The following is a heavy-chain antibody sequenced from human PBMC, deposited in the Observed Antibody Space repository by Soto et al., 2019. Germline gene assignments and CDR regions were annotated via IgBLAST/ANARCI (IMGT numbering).Heavy chain of an antibody. J-gene: IGHJ4*02. D-gene: IGHD2-21*01. Sequence: PSETLSLTCAVYGGSFSGYYWSWIRQPPGKGLEWIGEINHSGSTNYNPSLKSRVTISVDTSKNQFSLKLSSVTAADTAVYYCARGLRAAYCGGDCSTNGDYFDYWGQGTQVTVSS. CDR2: INHSGST. CDR1: GGSFSGYY. V-gene: IGHV4-34*01. CDR3: ARGLRAAYCGGDCSTNGDYFDY.